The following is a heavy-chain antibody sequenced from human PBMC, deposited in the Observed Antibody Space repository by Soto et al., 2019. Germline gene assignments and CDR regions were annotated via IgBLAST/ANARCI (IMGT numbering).Heavy chain of an antibody. J-gene: IGHJ4*02. V-gene: IGHV1-18*04. CDR1: GYTYSSYS. CDR2: ISTYSGNT. Sequence: QIQMVQSGAEVKQPGASAKISCKTSGYTYSSYSINWVRQAPGQGLEWMAWISTYSGNTHYAERVQGRVTVTLDKSARTAFMEMRGLRSDDTAVYFCARDNGYYDLWGQGTLVTVSS. CDR3: ARDNGYYDL.